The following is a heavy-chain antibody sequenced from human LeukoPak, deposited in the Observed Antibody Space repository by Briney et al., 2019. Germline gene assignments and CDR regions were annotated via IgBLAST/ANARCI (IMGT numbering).Heavy chain of an antibody. CDR3: ASLRQTTVYGMDV. V-gene: IGHV1-46*01. J-gene: IGHJ6*02. D-gene: IGHD4-17*01. CDR1: GYTFTSYY. Sequence: ASVKVSCKASGYTFTSYYMHWVRQAPGQGLEWMGIIIPSGGSTSYAQKFQGRVTMTRDTSTSTVYMELSSLRSEDTAVYYCASLRQTTVYGMDVWGQGTTVTVSS. CDR2: IIPSGGST.